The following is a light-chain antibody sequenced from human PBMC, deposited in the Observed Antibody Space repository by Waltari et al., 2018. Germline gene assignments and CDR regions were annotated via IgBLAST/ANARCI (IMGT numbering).Light chain of an antibody. J-gene: IGKJ4*01. Sequence: EVVLTQSPVTLSLSAGERASLSCRASESVYKYLAWYQQRPGQPPRLLIYDTSNRAAGVPGRFSGSGYGTDFTLTITSLEAEDFAVYFCQQGSILPLTFGGGTRVEI. CDR1: ESVYKY. CDR2: DTS. CDR3: QQGSILPLT. V-gene: IGKV3-11*01.